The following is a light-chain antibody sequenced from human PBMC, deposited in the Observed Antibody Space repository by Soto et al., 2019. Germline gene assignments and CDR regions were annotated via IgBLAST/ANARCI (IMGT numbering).Light chain of an antibody. Sequence: EIVLTQSPGTLSLSPGERATLSCRASQSVSSSYLAWYQQKPGQAPRLLIYGASSRATGIPDRFSGSGSGTDFTLTISGLEPEDFEVYYCQQYGSSPGTFGQGTKVDI. J-gene: IGKJ1*01. CDR3: QQYGSSPGT. V-gene: IGKV3-20*01. CDR2: GAS. CDR1: QSVSSSY.